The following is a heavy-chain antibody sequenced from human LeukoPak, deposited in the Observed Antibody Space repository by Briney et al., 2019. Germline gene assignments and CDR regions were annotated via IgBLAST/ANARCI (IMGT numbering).Heavy chain of an antibody. Sequence: SETLSLTCAVYGGSFSGYYWSWIRQPPGKGLEWIGEINHSGSTNYNPSLTSRVTISVDTSKNQFSLKLSSVTAADTAVYYCAARYYDFWSGYYTGDYWDQGTLVTVSS. D-gene: IGHD3-3*01. CDR2: INHSGST. J-gene: IGHJ4*02. CDR3: AARYYDFWSGYYTGDY. V-gene: IGHV4-34*01. CDR1: GGSFSGYY.